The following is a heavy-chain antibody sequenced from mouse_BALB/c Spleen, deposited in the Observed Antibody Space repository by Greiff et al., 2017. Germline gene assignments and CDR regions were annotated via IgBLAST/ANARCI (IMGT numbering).Heavy chain of an antibody. Sequence: VQLQQSGPGLVKPSQSLSLTCSVTGYSITSGYYWNWIRQFPGNKLEWMGYISYDGSNNYNPSLKNRISITPDTSKNQFFLKLNSVTTEDTATYYCSRDGNPAWFAYWGQGTLVTVSA. CDR2: ISYDGSN. CDR1: GYSITSGYY. CDR3: SRDGNPAWFAY. V-gene: IGHV3-6*02. J-gene: IGHJ3*01. D-gene: IGHD2-1*01.